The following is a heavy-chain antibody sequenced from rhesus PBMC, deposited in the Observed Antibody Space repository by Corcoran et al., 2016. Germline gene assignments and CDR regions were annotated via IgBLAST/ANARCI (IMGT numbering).Heavy chain of an antibody. Sequence: EVKLLQSGGGLVQPGGSLKLSCAASGIDFSRFWMSWVRRAPGKGLEWIGDVNPDSSTINYAPSLKDKFIISRENAKNTLFLQMRNVRSEDTALYYCSRRNIYWYFDVWGTGTTVTVSS. V-gene: IGHV3-28*01. J-gene: IGHJ2*01. CDR3: SRRNIYWYFDV. D-gene: IGHD1-20*01. CDR2: VNPDSSTI. CDR1: GIDFSRFW.